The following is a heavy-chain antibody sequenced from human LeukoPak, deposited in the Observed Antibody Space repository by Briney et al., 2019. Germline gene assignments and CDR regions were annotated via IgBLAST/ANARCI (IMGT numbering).Heavy chain of an antibody. D-gene: IGHD6-13*01. CDR1: GFTFSSYA. Sequence: GGSLRLSCAAPGFTFSSYAMHWVRQAPGKGLEYVSAISSNGGSTYYANSVKGRFTISRDNSKNTLYLQMGSLRAEDMAVYYCARVAAAGSSDYWGQGTLVTVSS. J-gene: IGHJ4*02. CDR2: ISSNGGST. V-gene: IGHV3-64*01. CDR3: ARVAAAGSSDY.